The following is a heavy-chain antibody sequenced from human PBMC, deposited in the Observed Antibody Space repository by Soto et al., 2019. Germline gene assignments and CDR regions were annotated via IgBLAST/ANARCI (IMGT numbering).Heavy chain of an antibody. V-gene: IGHV3-23*01. CDR2: ISGSGTST. Sequence: EVQLLESGGALVQPGGSLRLSCAASGFTFSSYAMSWVRQAPGKGLEWVSAISGSGTSTYYADSVKGRFTISRDYSKNTLYLQMDGLRVEDTAVYYCAEAACDRGGCYRRFDYWGQGPLLAVSS. CDR1: GFTFSSYA. CDR3: AEAACDRGGCYRRFDY. J-gene: IGHJ4*02. D-gene: IGHD3-22*01.